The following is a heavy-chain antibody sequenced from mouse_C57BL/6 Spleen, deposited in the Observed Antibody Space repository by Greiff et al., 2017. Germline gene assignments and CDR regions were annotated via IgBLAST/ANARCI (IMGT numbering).Heavy chain of an antibody. Sequence: QVQLQQPGAELVKPGASVKMSCKASGYTFTSYWITWVKQRPGQGLEWIGDIYPGSGSTNYNEKFKSKATLTVDTSSSTAYMQRSSLTSEDSAVYWCAREGLRRGNYFDYWGQGTTLTVSS. CDR1: GYTFTSYW. J-gene: IGHJ2*01. D-gene: IGHD2-2*01. CDR3: AREGLRRGNYFDY. CDR2: IYPGSGST. V-gene: IGHV1-55*01.